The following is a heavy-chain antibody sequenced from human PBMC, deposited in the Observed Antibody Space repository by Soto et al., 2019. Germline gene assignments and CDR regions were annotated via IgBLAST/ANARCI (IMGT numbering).Heavy chain of an antibody. J-gene: IGHJ4*02. CDR2: ISRDGTIK. D-gene: IGHD2-8*01. CDR1: GFIFRRHA. Sequence: QVQLVESGGGVVQSGKSLRVSCIVSGFIFRRHAIHWVRQAPGKGLEWVAAISRDGTIKYYLDSVKGRFNVSRDNSQNAVFLEMNSLRNEDTAVYHCARSRNGGVADSFDYWGQGTLVTVSA. CDR3: ARSRNGGVADSFDY. V-gene: IGHV3-30-3*01.